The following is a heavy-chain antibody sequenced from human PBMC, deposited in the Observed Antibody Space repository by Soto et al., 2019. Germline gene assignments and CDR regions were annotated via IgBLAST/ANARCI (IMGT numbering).Heavy chain of an antibody. D-gene: IGHD2-2*01. CDR3: ARDDADTYYYYYMDV. Sequence: GSLRLSCAASGFTFSSYSMNWVRQAPGKGLEWVSYISSSSTIYYADSVKGRFTISRDNAKNSLYLQMNSLRAEDTAVYYCARDDADTYYYYYMDVWGKGTTVTVSS. J-gene: IGHJ6*03. CDR2: ISSSSTI. CDR1: GFTFSSYS. V-gene: IGHV3-48*01.